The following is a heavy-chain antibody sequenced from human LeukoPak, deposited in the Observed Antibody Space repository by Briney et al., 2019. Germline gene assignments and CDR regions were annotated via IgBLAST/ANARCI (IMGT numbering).Heavy chain of an antibody. Sequence: PWASVKVSCKASGYTFTAYYMRWVRQAPGQGLEWMGWINPNIGGTNYAKKFQGRVTMTRDTSISTAYMELSRLRSDDTAVYYCARDSGSYLGWFDPWGQGTLVTVSS. CDR1: GYTFTAYY. CDR3: ARDSGSYLGWFDP. V-gene: IGHV1-2*02. CDR2: INPNIGGT. J-gene: IGHJ5*02. D-gene: IGHD1-26*01.